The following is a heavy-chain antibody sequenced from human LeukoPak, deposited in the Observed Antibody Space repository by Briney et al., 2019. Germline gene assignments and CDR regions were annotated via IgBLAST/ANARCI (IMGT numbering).Heavy chain of an antibody. Sequence: TGGSLRLSCAASGFAFRNDCMSWVRQALGKGLEWVGRIRSKTDGGTTDYAAPVKGRFTISRDDSRDTLYLQMNSLKTEDTALYYCAAFNDRHAFKIWGQETMVTVSP. CDR2: IRSKTDGGTT. D-gene: IGHD1-1*01. CDR1: GFAFRNDC. J-gene: IGHJ3*02. CDR3: AAFNDRHAFKI. V-gene: IGHV3-15*01.